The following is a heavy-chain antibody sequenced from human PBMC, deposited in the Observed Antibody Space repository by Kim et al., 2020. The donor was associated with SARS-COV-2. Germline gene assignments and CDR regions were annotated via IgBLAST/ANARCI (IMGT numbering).Heavy chain of an antibody. D-gene: IGHD2-21*02. V-gene: IGHV4-39*07. CDR2: IYYSGST. Sequence: SETLSLTCTVSGGSISSSSYYWGWIRQPPGKGLEWIGSIYYSGSTYYNPSLKSRVTISVDTSKNQFSLKLSSVTAADTAVYYCARERYGGNSGYYYYYGMDVWGQGTTVTVSS. J-gene: IGHJ6*02. CDR3: ARERYGGNSGYYYYYGMDV. CDR1: GGSISSSSYY.